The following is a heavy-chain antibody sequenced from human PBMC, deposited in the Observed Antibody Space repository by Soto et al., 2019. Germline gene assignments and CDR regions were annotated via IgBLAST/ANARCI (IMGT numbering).Heavy chain of an antibody. CDR1: GYTFTSYG. D-gene: IGHD2-2*02. Sequence: ASVKVSCKASGYTFTSYGISWVRQAPGQGLEWMGWISAYNGNTNYAQKLQGRGTMTTDTSTSTAYMELRSLRSDDTAVYYCAREGNGLVEVVPAAISEYYYYGMDVWGQGTTVTVSS. J-gene: IGHJ6*02. V-gene: IGHV1-18*04. CDR2: ISAYNGNT. CDR3: AREGNGLVEVVPAAISEYYYYGMDV.